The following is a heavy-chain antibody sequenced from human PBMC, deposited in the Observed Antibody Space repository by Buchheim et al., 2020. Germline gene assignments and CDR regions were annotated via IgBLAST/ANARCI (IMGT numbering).Heavy chain of an antibody. V-gene: IGHV1-46*01. CDR1: GYTFTTYY. J-gene: IGHJ4*02. D-gene: IGHD6-6*01. Sequence: QVQLVQSGPEVKKPGASVKVSCKASGYTFTTYYIHWVRQAPGQGLEWMGIIYPSGGSTSYAQKFQGRVTMTRDTSTRTVYMDLSSLISDDTAVYYCARGRLEAARAFDYWGQGTL. CDR2: IYPSGGST. CDR3: ARGRLEAARAFDY.